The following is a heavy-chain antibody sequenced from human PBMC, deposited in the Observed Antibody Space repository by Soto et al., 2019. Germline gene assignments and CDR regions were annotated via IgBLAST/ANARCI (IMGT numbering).Heavy chain of an antibody. J-gene: IGHJ6*03. Sequence: PSETLSLTCTVSGGSISSGGYHWSWIRQHPGKGLEWIGYIYYSGSTYYNPSLKSRVTISVNTSKKQFSLKLSSVTAADTAVYYCARAGSGTEDYYYYMDVWGKGTTVTVSS. CDR3: ARAGSGTEDYYYYMDV. CDR2: IYYSGST. V-gene: IGHV4-31*03. D-gene: IGHD6-13*01. CDR1: GGSISSGGYH.